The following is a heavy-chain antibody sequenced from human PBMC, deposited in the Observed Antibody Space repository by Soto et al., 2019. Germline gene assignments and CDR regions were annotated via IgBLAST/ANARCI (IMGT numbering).Heavy chain of an antibody. V-gene: IGHV4-39*01. CDR2: IYSSGST. J-gene: IGHJ4*02. CDR1: GDSITSSTYS. D-gene: IGHD5-18*01. CDR3: ASLISGYVKY. Sequence: PWETLSLTCTVSGDSITSSTYSWGWIRQPPGKGLEWLATIYSSGSTFYNPSLNGRVTISVDTSKNQFSLKLTSVTAADTDLYYCASLISGYVKYWGQGTLVTVSS.